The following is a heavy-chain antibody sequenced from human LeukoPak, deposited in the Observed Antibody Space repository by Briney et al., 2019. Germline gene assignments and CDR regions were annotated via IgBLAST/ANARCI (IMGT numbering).Heavy chain of an antibody. CDR2: IFYTGST. CDR3: ARRPTPRETGSGGDAFDI. CDR1: GGSISSSSYY. D-gene: IGHD1-14*01. Sequence: SVTLSLTCTVSGGSISSSSYYWGWIRQPPGKGLEWIGSIFYTGSTYYSPSLTSRVTISVDTSKNQFSLKLSSVTAADTAVYYCARRPTPRETGSGGDAFDIWGQGTMVTVSS. V-gene: IGHV4-39*07. J-gene: IGHJ3*02.